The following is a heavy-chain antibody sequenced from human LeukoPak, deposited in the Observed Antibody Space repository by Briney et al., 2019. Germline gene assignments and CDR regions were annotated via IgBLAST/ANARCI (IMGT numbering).Heavy chain of an antibody. CDR1: GFKFGIYA. V-gene: IGHV3-23*01. J-gene: IGHJ6*03. D-gene: IGHD6-13*01. CDR2: ISHSGGTT. CDR3: AKGLGDNSWHYYYCYTEV. Sequence: GGSLSLSCAASGFKFGIYAMSLVRQAPGEGLELVSGISHSGGTTDYEDPVNGRFIISRDNSKNTLYLQMKGLRAEDTAVYYCAKGLGDNSWHYYYCYTEVWGEGTTVTVSS.